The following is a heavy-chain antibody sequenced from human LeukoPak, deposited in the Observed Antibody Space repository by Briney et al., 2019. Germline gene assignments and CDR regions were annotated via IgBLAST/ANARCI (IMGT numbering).Heavy chain of an antibody. CDR2: IYYSGST. V-gene: IGHV4-59*01. Sequence: KPSETLPLTCTVSGGSISSYNWSWIRQPPGKGLEWIGYIYYSGSTNYNPSLKSRVTISVDTSKNQFSLKLSPVTAADTAVYYCARVGNSVDPRDYWGQGTLVTVSS. CDR3: ARVGNSVDPRDY. D-gene: IGHD4-23*01. J-gene: IGHJ4*02. CDR1: GGSISSYN.